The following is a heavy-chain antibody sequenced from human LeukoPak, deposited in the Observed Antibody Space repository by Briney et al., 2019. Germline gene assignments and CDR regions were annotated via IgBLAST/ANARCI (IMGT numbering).Heavy chain of an antibody. CDR2: IGTSGIST. V-gene: IGHV3-64D*09. D-gene: IGHD2-8*02. J-gene: IGHJ4*02. CDR1: GFTFSTYA. CDR3: VRGQEVVYTPTFDY. Sequence: SGGSLRLSCSASGFTFSTYAIHWVRQAPGKGLQYVSSIGTSGISTYYADSVTGRFTISRDNSKNSLYLQMSNLRPEDTAVYYCVRGQEVVYTPTFDYWGRGVLVTVSS.